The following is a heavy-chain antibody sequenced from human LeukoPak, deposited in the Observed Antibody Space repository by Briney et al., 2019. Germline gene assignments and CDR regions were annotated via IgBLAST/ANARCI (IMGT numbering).Heavy chain of an antibody. CDR3: ARGQGYYDYVWGSYRYHQSNYFDY. Sequence: SETLSLTCAVYGGSFSGYYWSWIRQPPGKGLEWIGEINHSGSTNYNPSLKSRVTISVDTSKNQFSLKLSSVTAADTAVYYRARGQGYYDYVWGSYRYHQSNYFDYWGQGTLVTVSS. V-gene: IGHV4-34*01. CDR1: GGSFSGYY. CDR2: INHSGST. J-gene: IGHJ4*02. D-gene: IGHD3-16*02.